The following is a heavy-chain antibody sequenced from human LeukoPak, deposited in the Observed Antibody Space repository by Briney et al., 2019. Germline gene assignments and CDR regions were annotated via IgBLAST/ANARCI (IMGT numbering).Heavy chain of an antibody. CDR1: GYTFTSYY. CDR3: ARDGTDRPFDY. Sequence: ASVKVSCKASGYTFTSYYMHWVRQAPGQGLEWMGIINPSGGSTSYAQKFQGRVTMTRDMSTSTVYMELSSLRSEDTAVYYCARDGTDRPFDYWGQGTLVTVSS. V-gene: IGHV1-46*01. J-gene: IGHJ4*02. CDR2: INPSGGST.